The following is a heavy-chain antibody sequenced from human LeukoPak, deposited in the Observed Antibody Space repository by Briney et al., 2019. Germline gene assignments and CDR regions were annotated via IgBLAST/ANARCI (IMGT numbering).Heavy chain of an antibody. J-gene: IGHJ4*02. CDR2: ISGSGGST. Sequence: GGSLRLSCAASGFTFSTYAMSWVRQAPGKGLEWVSGISGSGGSTYYADSVKGRFTISRDNSKNTLFLLVSSLRAEDTAIYNCAKALRSSPSRYYLENWGQGTLVTVSS. D-gene: IGHD3-16*01. CDR3: AKALRSSPSRYYLEN. V-gene: IGHV3-23*01. CDR1: GFTFSTYA.